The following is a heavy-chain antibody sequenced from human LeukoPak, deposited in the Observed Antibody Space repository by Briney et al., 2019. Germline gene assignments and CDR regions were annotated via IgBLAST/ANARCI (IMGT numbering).Heavy chain of an antibody. J-gene: IGHJ4*02. CDR3: AGVYSSSWRYYFDY. CDR1: GYTFTGYY. D-gene: IGHD6-13*01. Sequence: RASVKVSCKASGYTFTGYYMHWVRQAPGQGLEWMGWINPNSGGTNYAQKFQGRVTMTRDTSISTAYMELSRLRSDDTAVYYCAGVYSSSWRYYFDYWGQGTLVTVSS. CDR2: INPNSGGT. V-gene: IGHV1-2*02.